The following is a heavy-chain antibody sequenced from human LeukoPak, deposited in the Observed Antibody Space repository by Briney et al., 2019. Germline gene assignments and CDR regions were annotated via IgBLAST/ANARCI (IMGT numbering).Heavy chain of an antibody. CDR2: VSTSNGDT. J-gene: IGHJ4*02. CDR3: ARVSDTSMVTPGFDS. D-gene: IGHD5-18*01. V-gene: IGHV1-18*01. CDR1: GYNFNRYA. Sequence: ASVKVSCKTSGYNFNRYAITWVRQAPGQGLEWMGWVSTSNGDTNYAEKFEGRVTMTTETVTKTAYMELRRLRSGDTVMYFCARVSDTSMVTPGFDSWGQGTLVTVSS.